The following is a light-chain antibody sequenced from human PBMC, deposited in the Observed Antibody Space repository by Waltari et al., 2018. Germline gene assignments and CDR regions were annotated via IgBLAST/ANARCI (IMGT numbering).Light chain of an antibody. CDR1: SSYVGGYNY. V-gene: IGLV2-11*01. Sequence: QSALTQPRPVSGSPGQSVTIPCTGTSSYVGGYNYVPWYQQHPGKAPKLMIYDVSKRPSGVPDRFSGSKSGNTASLTISGLQAEDEADYYCCSYAGSYTYVFGTGTKVTVL. J-gene: IGLJ1*01. CDR2: DVS. CDR3: CSYAGSYTYV.